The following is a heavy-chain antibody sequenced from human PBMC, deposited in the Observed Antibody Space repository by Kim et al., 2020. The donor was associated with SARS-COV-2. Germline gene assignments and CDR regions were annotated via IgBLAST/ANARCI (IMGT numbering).Heavy chain of an antibody. J-gene: IGHJ6*02. V-gene: IGHV6-1*01. CDR1: GDSVSRNSAA. Sequence: SQTLSLTCAISGDSVSRNSAAWKWIRQSPSRGLEWLGRTFYKSKWFNEYAVSVKSRITINPDTSKNQFSLQLNSVIPEDTAVYYCARGQVSYYGMDVWGQGTTVTVSS. CDR3: ARGQVSYYGMDV. CDR2: TFYKSKWFN.